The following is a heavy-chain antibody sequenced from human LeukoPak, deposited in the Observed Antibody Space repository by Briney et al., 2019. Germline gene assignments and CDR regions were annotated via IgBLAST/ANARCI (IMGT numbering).Heavy chain of an antibody. D-gene: IGHD3-16*01. J-gene: IGHJ4*02. V-gene: IGHV1-18*01. Sequence: ASVKVSCKASGYRYTSYGITWVRQAPGQGLEWMGWISAYNGKTDYAQRFQGRVTMTRDTSISTAYMELSRLRSDDTAVFYCARDVWGVGAPRLDYWGQGTLVTVSS. CDR3: ARDVWGVGAPRLDY. CDR2: ISAYNGKT. CDR1: GYRYTSYG.